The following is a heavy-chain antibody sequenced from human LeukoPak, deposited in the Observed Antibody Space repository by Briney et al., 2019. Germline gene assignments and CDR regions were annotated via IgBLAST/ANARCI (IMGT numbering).Heavy chain of an antibody. J-gene: IGHJ4*02. Sequence: PSETLSLTCTVSGGPISTYYWSWIRQPPGKGLEWIGYVHYSGSTNYNPSLRGRVTISEDASKNQFSLKLTSVTAADTAVYFCARWACGSGGDCHQFHSWGQGTLVTVSS. CDR3: ARWACGSGGDCHQFHS. D-gene: IGHD2-21*02. V-gene: IGHV4-59*01. CDR1: GGPISTYY. CDR2: VHYSGST.